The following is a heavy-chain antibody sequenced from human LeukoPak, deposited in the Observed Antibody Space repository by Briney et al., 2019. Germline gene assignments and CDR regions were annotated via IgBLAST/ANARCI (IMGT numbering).Heavy chain of an antibody. V-gene: IGHV3-23*01. CDR2: ISGSGVTT. Sequence: GGSLRLSCAASGFTFSRNDMSWVRQAPGKGLEWVAAISGSGVTTYYADSVKGRFTVSRDNSKNTLFLQSNSLSAEDTAVYYCVKERAVPGTDYYDYWGQGTLVTVSS. D-gene: IGHD6-19*01. CDR3: VKERAVPGTDYYDY. CDR1: GFTFSRND. J-gene: IGHJ4*02.